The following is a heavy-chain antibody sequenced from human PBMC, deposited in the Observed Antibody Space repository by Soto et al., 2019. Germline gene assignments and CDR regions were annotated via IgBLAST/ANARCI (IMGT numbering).Heavy chain of an antibody. V-gene: IGHV4-30-4*01. CDR3: ARGYAGTTLPFDP. CDR2: IYYSGST. CDR1: GGCISSGDYY. Sequence: PSETVSLTCTVSGGCISSGDYYWSWIRQPPGKGLEWIGYIYYSGSTYYNPSLKSRVTISVDTSKNQFSLKLSSVTAADTAVYYCARGYAGTTLPFDPWGQGTLVTVSS. D-gene: IGHD1-7*01. J-gene: IGHJ5*02.